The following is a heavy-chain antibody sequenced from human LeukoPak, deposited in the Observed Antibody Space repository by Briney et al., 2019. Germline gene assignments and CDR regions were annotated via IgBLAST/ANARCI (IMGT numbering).Heavy chain of an antibody. CDR1: EFIFNRSW. CDR2: MDPSGSHK. J-gene: IGHJ4*02. CDR3: AIWTSGNY. Sequence: PGGSLRLSCAASEFIFNRSWMNWVRQAPGKGLEWVDNMDPSGSHKRYVDSVKGRFTISKDNPGTSLYLDMYGLRAEDTAIYYCAIWTSGNYWGQGTLVTVSS. V-gene: IGHV3-7*01. D-gene: IGHD1-1*01.